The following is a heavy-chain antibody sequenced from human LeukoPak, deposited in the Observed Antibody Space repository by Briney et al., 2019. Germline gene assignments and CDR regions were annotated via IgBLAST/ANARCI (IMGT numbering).Heavy chain of an antibody. Sequence: GGSLRLSCAASGFTFSSYGMHWVRQAPGKGLEWVAVISYDGSNKYYTDSVKGRFTISRDNSKNTLYLQMNSLRAEDTAVYYCAKTLSWGRHFDYWGQGTLVTVSA. J-gene: IGHJ4*02. D-gene: IGHD7-27*01. CDR3: AKTLSWGRHFDY. CDR2: ISYDGSNK. CDR1: GFTFSSYG. V-gene: IGHV3-30*18.